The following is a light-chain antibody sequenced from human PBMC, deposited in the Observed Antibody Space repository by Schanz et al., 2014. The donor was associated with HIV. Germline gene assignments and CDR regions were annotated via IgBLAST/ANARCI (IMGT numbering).Light chain of an antibody. J-gene: IGKJ1*01. CDR1: QSVLYSSINRNF. CDR2: WAS. CDR3: QQYNNYPWT. V-gene: IGKV4-1*01. Sequence: DIVMTQSPTSLAVSLGERATINCKSSQSVLYSSINRNFLAWYQQRPGQPPKLLIHWASTRESGVPDRFSGSGSGTDFTLTISSLQTEDVATYYCQQYNNYPWTFGQGTKVEIK.